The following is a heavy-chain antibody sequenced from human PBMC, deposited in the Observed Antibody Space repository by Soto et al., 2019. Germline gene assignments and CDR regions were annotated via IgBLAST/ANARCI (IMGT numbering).Heavy chain of an antibody. CDR2: ISGSGGST. D-gene: IGHD3-10*01. Sequence: EVQLLESGGGLVQPGGSLRLSCAASGFTFSSYAMSWVSQAPGKGLEWVSAISGSGGSTYYADSVKGRFTISRDNSKNTLYLQMYSRRAEDPAVYYCAKELGFGELDYLGQGTMVTVSS. J-gene: IGHJ4*02. V-gene: IGHV3-23*01. CDR3: AKELGFGELDY. CDR1: GFTFSSYA.